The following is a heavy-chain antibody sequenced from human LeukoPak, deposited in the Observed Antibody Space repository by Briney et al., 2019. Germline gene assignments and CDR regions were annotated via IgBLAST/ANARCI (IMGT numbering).Heavy chain of an antibody. Sequence: ASVKVSCKASGYTFTSYGISWVRQAPGQGLEWMGWISAYNGNTNYAQKLQGRVTMTTDTSTSTAYMELRSLRSDDTAVYYCARDQDPGRVEMATIYPDYWGQGTLVTVSS. CDR3: ARDQDPGRVEMATIYPDY. J-gene: IGHJ4*02. CDR2: ISAYNGNT. V-gene: IGHV1-18*01. D-gene: IGHD5-24*01. CDR1: GYTFTSYG.